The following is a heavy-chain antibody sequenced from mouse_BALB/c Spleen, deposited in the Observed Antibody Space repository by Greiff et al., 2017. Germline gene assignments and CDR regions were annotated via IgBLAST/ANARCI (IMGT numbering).Heavy chain of an antibody. D-gene: IGHD2-13*01. J-gene: IGHJ4*01. CDR1: GYTFTSYW. V-gene: IGHV1-7*01. CDR2: INPSTGYT. CDR3: ARRDYSMDY. Sequence: VQLHQSGAELAKPGASVKMSCKASGYTFTSYWMHWVKQRPGQGLEWIGYINPSTGYTEYNQKFKDKATLTADKSSSTAYMQLSSLTSEDSAVYYCARRDYSMDYWGQGTSVTVSS.